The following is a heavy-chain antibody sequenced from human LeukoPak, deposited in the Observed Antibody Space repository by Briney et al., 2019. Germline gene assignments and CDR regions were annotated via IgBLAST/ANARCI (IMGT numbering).Heavy chain of an antibody. J-gene: IGHJ4*02. Sequence: PSETLSLTCTVSGGSISSVGYYWSWIRQHPGRGLEWIGYIYYSGSTYYNPSLKSRVTISVDTPKNQFSLKLSSVTAADTAVYYCASFYYDSSASDFDYWGQGTLVTVSS. CDR2: IYYSGST. CDR1: GGSISSVGYY. D-gene: IGHD3-22*01. CDR3: ASFYYDSSASDFDY. V-gene: IGHV4-31*03.